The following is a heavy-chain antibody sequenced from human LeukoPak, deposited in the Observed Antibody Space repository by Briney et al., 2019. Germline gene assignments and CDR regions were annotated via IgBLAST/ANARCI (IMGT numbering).Heavy chain of an antibody. CDR1: GFTFDDYG. J-gene: IGHJ4*02. CDR2: INWNGGST. Sequence: GGSLRLSCAASGFTFDDYGMSWVRQAPGKGLEWVSGINWNGGSTGYADSVKGRFTISRDNAKNSLYLQMNSLRAEDTALYYCARVFYYDSSGPFDYWGQGTLVTVSS. D-gene: IGHD3-22*01. CDR3: ARVFYYDSSGPFDY. V-gene: IGHV3-20*04.